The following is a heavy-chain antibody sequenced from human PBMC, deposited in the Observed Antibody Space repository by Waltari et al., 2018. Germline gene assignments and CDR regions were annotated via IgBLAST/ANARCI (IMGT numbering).Heavy chain of an antibody. CDR2: ISGRSTGA. CDR3: AKFGHGLGISNTWSNNWFDP. J-gene: IGHJ5*02. D-gene: IGHD6-13*01. Sequence: EEQVLESGGALVHPGGSLRLSCAASGFIFSSNAMSWVRQAPGKGLGWVSLISGRSTGAYYAESVKGRFTISRDNSKNTLYLQMNSLRVEDTAVYYCAKFGHGLGISNTWSNNWFDPWGQGTLVTVSS. V-gene: IGHV3-23*01. CDR1: GFIFSSNA.